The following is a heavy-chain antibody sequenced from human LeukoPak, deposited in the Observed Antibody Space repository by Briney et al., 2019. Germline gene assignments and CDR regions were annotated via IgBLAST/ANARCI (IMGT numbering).Heavy chain of an antibody. J-gene: IGHJ5*02. Sequence: ASVKVSXKVSGYTLTELSMHWVRQAPGKGLEWMGGFDPEDGETIYAQKFQGRVTMTEDTSTDTAYMELSSLRSGDTAVYYCATEGYCSSTSCYTNRLDPWGQGTLVTVSS. CDR1: GYTLTELS. CDR3: ATEGYCSSTSCYTNRLDP. D-gene: IGHD2-2*02. V-gene: IGHV1-24*01. CDR2: FDPEDGET.